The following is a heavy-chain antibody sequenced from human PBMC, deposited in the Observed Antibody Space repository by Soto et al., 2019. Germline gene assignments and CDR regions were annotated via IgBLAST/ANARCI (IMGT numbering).Heavy chain of an antibody. Sequence: CRASGLTVSIYAISWVRQAPGQGLEWMGWISAYNGNTNYAQKLQGRVTMTTDISTSTAYMELRSLRSDDTAVYYCARDGGYSGSYWGQGTLVTVSS. J-gene: IGHJ4*02. CDR1: GLTVSIYA. CDR3: ARDGGYSGSY. V-gene: IGHV1-18*01. CDR2: ISAYNGNT. D-gene: IGHD1-26*01.